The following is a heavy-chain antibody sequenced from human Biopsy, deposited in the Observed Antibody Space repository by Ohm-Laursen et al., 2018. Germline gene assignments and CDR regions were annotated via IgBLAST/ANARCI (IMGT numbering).Heavy chain of an antibody. J-gene: IGHJ5*01. D-gene: IGHD2-15*01. CDR1: GFSFSDNY. V-gene: IGHV3-72*01. Sequence: SLRLSCAASGFSFSDNYMDWVRQAPGKGLEWVGRIRDKANSYTTDYAASVKGRFTISRDDSKNSLYLQMNSLKTEDMALYYCARAGRYCSGGGCYSWFDSWGQGTLVTASS. CDR2: IRDKANSYTT. CDR3: ARAGRYCSGGGCYSWFDS.